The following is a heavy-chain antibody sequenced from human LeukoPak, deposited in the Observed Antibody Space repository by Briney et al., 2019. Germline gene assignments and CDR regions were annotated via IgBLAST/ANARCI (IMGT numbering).Heavy chain of an antibody. Sequence: TSSETLSLTCAVSGGSISSSNWWSWVRQPPGKGLEWIGEIYHSGSTNYNPSLKSRVTISVDKSKNQFSLKLSSVTAADTAVYYCAREDTAMVLWGNWFDPWGQGTLVTVSS. CDR1: GGSISSSNW. V-gene: IGHV4-4*02. D-gene: IGHD5-18*01. J-gene: IGHJ5*02. CDR2: IYHSGST. CDR3: AREDTAMVLWGNWFDP.